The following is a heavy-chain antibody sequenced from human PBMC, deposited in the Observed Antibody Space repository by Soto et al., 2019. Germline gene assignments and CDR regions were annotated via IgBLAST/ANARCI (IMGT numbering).Heavy chain of an antibody. CDR2: IYYSGST. V-gene: IGHV4-39*01. CDR3: ARPPGVDDAFDI. D-gene: IGHD3-10*01. J-gene: IGHJ3*02. CDR1: GGSISSSSYY. Sequence: SETLSLTYTVSGGSISSSSYYWGWIRQPPGKGLEWIGSIYYSGSTYYNPSLKSRVTISVDTSKNQFSLKLSSVTAADTAVYYCARPPGVDDAFDIWGQGTMVTVSS.